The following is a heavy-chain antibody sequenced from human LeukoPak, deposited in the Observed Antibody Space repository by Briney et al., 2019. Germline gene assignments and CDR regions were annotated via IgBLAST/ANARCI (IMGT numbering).Heavy chain of an antibody. V-gene: IGHV1-18*01. CDR1: GYTFTSYG. CDR2: ISAYNGNT. CDR3: ARVGDTYYDILTGYYINDY. Sequence: GASVKVSCKASGYTFTSYGISWVRQAPGQGLEWMGWISAYNGNTNYAQKLQGRVTMTTDTSTSTAYMELRSLRSGDTAVYYCARVGDTYYDILTGYYINDYWGQGTLVTVSS. D-gene: IGHD3-9*01. J-gene: IGHJ4*02.